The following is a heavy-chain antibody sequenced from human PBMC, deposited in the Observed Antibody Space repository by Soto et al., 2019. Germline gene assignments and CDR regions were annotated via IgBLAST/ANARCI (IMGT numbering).Heavy chain of an antibody. D-gene: IGHD6-13*01. CDR3: ARQMSSSWEKRHYGMDV. CDR1: GYSFTSYW. V-gene: IGHV5-10-1*01. J-gene: IGHJ6*02. CDR2: IDPSDSYT. Sequence: GESLKISCKGSGYSFTSYWISWVRQMPGKGLEWMGRIDPSDSYTNYSPSFQGHVTISADKSISTAYLQWSSLKASDTAMYYCARQMSSSWEKRHYGMDVWGQGTTVTVSS.